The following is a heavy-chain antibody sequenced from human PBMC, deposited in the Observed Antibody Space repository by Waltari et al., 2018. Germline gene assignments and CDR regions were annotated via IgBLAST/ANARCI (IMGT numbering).Heavy chain of an antibody. CDR2: IYNDGTK. J-gene: IGHJ4*02. V-gene: IGHV3-53*01. CDR3: ATDGDGDCSLCLAQ. Sequence: EVQLVESGGGVIQPGGSLRLSCAASGFIVSTNYMSWVRQAPGKGLEWVSVIYNDGTKLYADSVKGRFTVSRDNSKNMVHLQRDSLRAEDTAVYYCATDGDGDCSLCLAQWGQGTLVTVSS. CDR1: GFIVSTNY. D-gene: IGHD2-21*02.